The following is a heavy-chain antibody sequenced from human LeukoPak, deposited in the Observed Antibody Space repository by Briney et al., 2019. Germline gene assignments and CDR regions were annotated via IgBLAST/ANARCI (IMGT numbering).Heavy chain of an antibody. D-gene: IGHD3-22*01. J-gene: IGHJ4*02. CDR1: GYTFTGYY. V-gene: IGHV1-2*02. CDR2: INPNSGGT. Sequence: ASVKVSCKASGYTFTGYYMHWVRQAPGQGLEWMGWINPNSGGTNYAQKFQGRVTMTRDTSISTAYMELSRLRSDDTAVYYCAREGGSGAAYYDSSEDFDYWGQGTLVTVSS. CDR3: AREGGSGAAYYDSSEDFDY.